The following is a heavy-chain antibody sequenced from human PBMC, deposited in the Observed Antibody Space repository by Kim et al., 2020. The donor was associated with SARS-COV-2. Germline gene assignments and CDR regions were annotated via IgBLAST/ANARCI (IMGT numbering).Heavy chain of an antibody. CDR1: GFTFDDYG. Sequence: GGSLRLSCAASGFTFDDYGMSWVRQAPGKGLEWVSGINWNGGSTGYADSVKGRFTISRDNAKNSLYLQMNSLRAEDTALYHCAKNLGHYYYYGMDVWGQGTTVTVSS. CDR2: INWNGGST. D-gene: IGHD3-16*01. J-gene: IGHJ6*02. CDR3: AKNLGHYYYYGMDV. V-gene: IGHV3-20*01.